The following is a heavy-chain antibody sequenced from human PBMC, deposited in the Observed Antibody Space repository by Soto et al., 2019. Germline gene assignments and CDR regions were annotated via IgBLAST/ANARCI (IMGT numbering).Heavy chain of an antibody. CDR3: ATKLSYYYDRSGYYYPRAQADY. CDR2: IYFSGST. J-gene: IGHJ4*02. Sequence: SEPLSLTCTVSRGSISSGDYYWSWIRQAPVKCIEWLAYIYFSGSTYYNPSLKSRVTLSVDTSKNQFSLKLSSVIAADTAVYFCATKLSYYYDRSGYYYPRAQADYWGQGTLVTVSS. V-gene: IGHV4-30-4*01. CDR1: RGSISSGDYY. D-gene: IGHD3-22*01.